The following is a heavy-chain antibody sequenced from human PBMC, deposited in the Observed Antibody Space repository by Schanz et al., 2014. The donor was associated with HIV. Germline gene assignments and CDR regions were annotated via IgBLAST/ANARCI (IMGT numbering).Heavy chain of an antibody. V-gene: IGHV3-30*03. Sequence: QVQLVESGGGVVQPGRSLRLSCAASGFTFNSYGMHWVRQAPGKGLEWVAVISYDGVNKYYADSVKGRFTISRDNAKNTLYLQMNSLRAEDTAVYYCVRGLLFQGCFDSWGQGALVTVSS. CDR2: ISYDGVNK. J-gene: IGHJ4*02. CDR1: GFTFNSYG. D-gene: IGHD3-10*01. CDR3: VRGLLFQGCFDS.